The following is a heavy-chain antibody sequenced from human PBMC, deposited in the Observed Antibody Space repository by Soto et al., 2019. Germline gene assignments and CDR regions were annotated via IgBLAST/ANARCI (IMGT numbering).Heavy chain of an antibody. CDR1: GFTFSTYA. Sequence: EVQLLESGGGFVQPGWSLRLSCAASGFTFSTYAMNCVRQAPGKGLEWVSTFDNSDGRTYYSDSVKARFTISRDNSKDTLFLQMNSLRPEDTAVYYGAKVRDTTMDMNFDCWGQGTLVTVSS. CDR2: FDNSDGRT. CDR3: AKVRDTTMDMNFDC. D-gene: IGHD5-18*01. J-gene: IGHJ4*02. V-gene: IGHV3-23*01.